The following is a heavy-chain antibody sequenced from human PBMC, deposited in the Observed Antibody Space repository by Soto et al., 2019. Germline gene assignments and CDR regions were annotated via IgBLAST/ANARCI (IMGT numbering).Heavy chain of an antibody. CDR1: GYTFTSYG. CDR2: ISAYNGNT. V-gene: IGHV1-18*01. CDR3: ARDRIARARIAVAGGDFDI. D-gene: IGHD6-19*01. J-gene: IGHJ3*02. Sequence: QVQLVQSGAEVKKPGASVKVSCKASGYTFTSYGISWVRQAPGQGLEWMGLISAYNGNTNYAQKLQGRVTMTTDTSTSTAYMELRSLRSDDKAVYYCARDRIARARIAVAGGDFDIWGQGTMVTVAS.